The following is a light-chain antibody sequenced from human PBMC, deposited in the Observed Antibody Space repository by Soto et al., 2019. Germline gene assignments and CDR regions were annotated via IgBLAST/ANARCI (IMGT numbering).Light chain of an antibody. J-gene: IGKJ3*01. CDR1: QSVSSN. CDR2: GAS. V-gene: IGKV3-15*01. Sequence: EVVMTQSPATLSVSPGERATLSCRASQSVSSNLAWYQLRPGQAPRLLIYGASTRATGIPARFSGCGSGTEFTLTISSLQSEDFALYYCQQYNKWPLFTFGPGTRVDIK. CDR3: QQYNKWPLFT.